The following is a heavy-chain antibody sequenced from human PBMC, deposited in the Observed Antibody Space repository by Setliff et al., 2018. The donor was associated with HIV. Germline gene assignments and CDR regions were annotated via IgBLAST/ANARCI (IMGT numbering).Heavy chain of an antibody. J-gene: IGHJ5*02. V-gene: IGHV3-7*03. Sequence: PGGSLRLSCAASGFIFDRYGMHWVRQAPGKGLEWVATIKQDGSEIYYMDSVKGRFTISRENARTSLFLEMRSLRDEDTAVYLCANLWELGAWGQGTLVTVSS. D-gene: IGHD3-16*01. CDR3: ANLWELGA. CDR1: GFIFDRYG. CDR2: IKQDGSEI.